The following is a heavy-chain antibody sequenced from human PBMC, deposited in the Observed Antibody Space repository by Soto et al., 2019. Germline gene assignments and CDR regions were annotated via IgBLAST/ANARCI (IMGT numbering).Heavy chain of an antibody. CDR1: GGSFSDYH. J-gene: IGHJ6*02. V-gene: IGHV4-34*01. Sequence: PSETLSLTCAVYGGSFSDYHWSWIRQPPGKGLEWIGEINHGGSTKYNPSLKSRDTISKDTSKKQVSLKLTSVTAADTAVYYCARVSVTIFGVVMGHYYYAMDVWGQGTTVTVSS. CDR2: INHGGST. CDR3: ARVSVTIFGVVMGHYYYAMDV. D-gene: IGHD3-3*01.